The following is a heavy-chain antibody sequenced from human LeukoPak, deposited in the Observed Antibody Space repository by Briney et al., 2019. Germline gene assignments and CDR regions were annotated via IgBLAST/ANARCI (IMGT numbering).Heavy chain of an antibody. D-gene: IGHD3-16*02. CDR2: IIPILGIA. J-gene: IGHJ6*02. CDR1: RGTXSSYA. CDR3: ARGVSLNYYYYYGMDV. Sequence: GSSVKVSCKASRGTXSSYAISWVRQAPGQGLEWMGRIIPILGIANYAQKFQGRVTITADKSTSTAYMELSSLRSEDTAVYYCARGVSLNYYYYYGMDVWGQGTTVTVSS. V-gene: IGHV1-69*04.